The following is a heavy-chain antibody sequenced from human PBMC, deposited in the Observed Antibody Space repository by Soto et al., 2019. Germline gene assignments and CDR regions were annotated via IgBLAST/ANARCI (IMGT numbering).Heavy chain of an antibody. J-gene: IGHJ6*03. Sequence: GGSLRLSCAASGFTFSSYAMSWVRQAPGKGLEWVSAISGSGGSTYYADSVKGRFTISRDNSKNTLYLQMNSLRAEDTAVYYCAKDYRQVVVPAPDYYYYMDVWGKGTTVTVSS. CDR1: GFTFSSYA. V-gene: IGHV3-23*01. D-gene: IGHD2-2*01. CDR3: AKDYRQVVVPAPDYYYYMDV. CDR2: ISGSGGST.